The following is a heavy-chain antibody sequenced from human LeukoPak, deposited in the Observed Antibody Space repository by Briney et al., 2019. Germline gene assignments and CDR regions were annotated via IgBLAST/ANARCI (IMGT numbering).Heavy chain of an antibody. CDR1: RFTFSTYG. V-gene: IGHV3-30*02. J-gene: IGHJ6*03. D-gene: IGHD2-2*01. CDR3: ARAVVSSTSCYYLCYYYYYMDV. Sequence: RGFLRLSCAASRFTFSTYGMHWVRQAPGKGLEWVPFIRNDGSNRYYADSVKGRFTISRDNAKNSLYLQMNSLRAEDTAVYYCARAVVSSTSCYYLCYYYYYMDVWGKGTTVTVSS. CDR2: IRNDGSNR.